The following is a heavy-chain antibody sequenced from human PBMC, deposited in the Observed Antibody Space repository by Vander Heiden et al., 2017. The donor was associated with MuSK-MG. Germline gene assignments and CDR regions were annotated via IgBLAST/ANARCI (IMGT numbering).Heavy chain of an antibody. CDR1: GFTFSSYW. J-gene: IGHJ6*03. V-gene: IGHV3-74*01. CDR3: ARDNENYMDV. CDR2: INSDDINT. Sequence: EVQLVESGGGLVQPGGSLRLSRSASGFTFSSYWMHWVRQAPGKGLVWVAHINSDDINTSYADSVKGRFTISRDSAKNTLYLQMNSLRAEDTAVYYCARDNENYMDVWGKGTTVTVSS.